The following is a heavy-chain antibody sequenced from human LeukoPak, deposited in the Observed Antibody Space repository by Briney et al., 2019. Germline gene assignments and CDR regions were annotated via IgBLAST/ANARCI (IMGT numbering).Heavy chain of an antibody. J-gene: IGHJ4*02. V-gene: IGHV3-53*01. CDR2: IYSGGST. CDR1: GLTVSSNY. Sequence: GGSLRLSCAASGLTVSSNYMSWVRQAPGKGLEWVSVIYSGGSTYYADSVKGRFTISRDNAKNTLYLQMNSLRAEDTAVYYCAKGGHSSGWYWNYWGQGTLVTVSS. CDR3: AKGGHSSGWYWNY. D-gene: IGHD6-19*01.